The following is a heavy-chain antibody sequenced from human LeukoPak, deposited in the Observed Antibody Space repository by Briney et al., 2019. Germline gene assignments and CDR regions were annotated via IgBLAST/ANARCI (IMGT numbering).Heavy chain of an antibody. J-gene: IGHJ4*02. CDR3: ARLTRSWYGDY. V-gene: IGHV4-39*01. CDR2: IYYSGNT. Sequence: PSETLSLTCTVSGGSISSSRYYWGWISQPPGKGLEWIGSIYYSGNTYYNPSLKSRVTISVDTSKNQFSLKLTSVTAADTAVYYCARLTRSWYGDYWGQGTLVTVSS. CDR1: GGSISSSRYY. D-gene: IGHD6-13*01.